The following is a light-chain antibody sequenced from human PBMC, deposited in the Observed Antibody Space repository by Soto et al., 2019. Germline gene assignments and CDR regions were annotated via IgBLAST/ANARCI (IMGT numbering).Light chain of an antibody. CDR2: EVS. CDR1: SRDVGCYNY. Sequence: QSALTQPPSASGSPGQSVTISCTGTSRDVGCYNYVSWYQQRPGKAPKLMIYEVSKRPSGVPDRFSGSKSGNTASLTVSGLQAEDEADYYCSSYAVSNNFEFGGGTKLTVL. V-gene: IGLV2-8*01. CDR3: SSYAVSNNFE. J-gene: IGLJ2*01.